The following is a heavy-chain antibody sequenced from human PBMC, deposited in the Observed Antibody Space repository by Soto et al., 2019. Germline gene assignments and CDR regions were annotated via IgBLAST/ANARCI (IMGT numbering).Heavy chain of an antibody. D-gene: IGHD6-13*01. V-gene: IGHV4-59*01. CDR2: FYYSGST. CDR1: GGSISSYY. J-gene: IGHJ6*02. Sequence: QVQLQESGPGLVKPSETLSLTCTVSGGSISSYYWSWIRQPPGKGLEWIGYFYYSGSTNYNPSLKSRVTISVDTSKNQFSLKLSSVTAADTAVYYCARDRKGIAAPRGMDVWGQGTTVTVSS. CDR3: ARDRKGIAAPRGMDV.